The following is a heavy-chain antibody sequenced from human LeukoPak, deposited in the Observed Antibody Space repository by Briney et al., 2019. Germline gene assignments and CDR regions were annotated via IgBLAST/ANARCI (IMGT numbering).Heavy chain of an antibody. V-gene: IGHV3-48*03. CDR2: IHTSASTT. Sequence: GGSLRLSCEASGFTFNRYEFIWVRQAPGKGLEWVSYIHTSASTTYYADSVRGRFSISRDNAKSSLYLQMNSLRAEDTAVYYCAKWFPGNMDVWGEGTTVTVSS. CDR3: AKWFPGNMDV. D-gene: IGHD3-22*01. J-gene: IGHJ6*04. CDR1: GFTFNRYE.